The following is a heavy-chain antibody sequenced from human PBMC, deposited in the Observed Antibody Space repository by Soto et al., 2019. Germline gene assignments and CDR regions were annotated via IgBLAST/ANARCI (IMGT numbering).Heavy chain of an antibody. Sequence: QVQLVQSGAEVKKPGSSVKVSCKASGGTFSNFAISWVRQAPGQGLEWMGAIIPVYDTAKYAQKFQDRLTITADESTSTANMELRSLRSDDTAVYYCARDDNSGFFIGYYGLDVWGQGTTVTVSS. CDR2: IIPVYDTA. D-gene: IGHD6-19*01. V-gene: IGHV1-69*01. CDR3: ARDDNSGFFIGYYGLDV. J-gene: IGHJ6*02. CDR1: GGTFSNFA.